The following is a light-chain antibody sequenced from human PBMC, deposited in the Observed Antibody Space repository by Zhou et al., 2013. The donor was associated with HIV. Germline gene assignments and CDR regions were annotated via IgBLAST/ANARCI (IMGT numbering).Light chain of an antibody. CDR2: DAS. J-gene: IGKJ5*01. CDR1: QSVSSRY. Sequence: VLTQSPGTLSLSPGERATLSCRASQSVSSRYLAWYQQKPGQAPRLIIYDASSRASGIPDRFSGSGSETDFTLTISRLEPEDFAVYYCQQYGSSPPITFGQGTRLEIK. V-gene: IGKV3-20*01. CDR3: QQYGSSPPIT.